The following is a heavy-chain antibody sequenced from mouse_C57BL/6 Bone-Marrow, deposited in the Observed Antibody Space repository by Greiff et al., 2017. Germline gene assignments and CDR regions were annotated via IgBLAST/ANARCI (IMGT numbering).Heavy chain of an antibody. V-gene: IGHV1-52*01. CDR1: GYTFTSYW. Sequence: VQLQQPGAELVRPGSSVKLSCKASGYTFTSYWMHWVKQRPIQGLEWIGNIDPSDSETHYNQKFKDKATLTVDKSSSTAYMQLSSLTSEDSAVYYCARSDREDGYYSAWFAYWGQGTLVTVSA. CDR2: IDPSDSET. J-gene: IGHJ3*01. CDR3: ARSDREDGYYSAWFAY. D-gene: IGHD2-3*01.